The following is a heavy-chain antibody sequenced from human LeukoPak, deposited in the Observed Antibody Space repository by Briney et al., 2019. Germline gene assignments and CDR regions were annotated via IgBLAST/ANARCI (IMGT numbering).Heavy chain of an antibody. CDR3: AKSMVRGVRVDYYYYYGMEV. V-gene: IGHV3-23*01. CDR2: ISGSGGST. Sequence: GGSLRLSCAASGFIFSSYAMSWVRQAPGKGLEWVSAISGSGGSTYSADSVKGRFTISRDNSKNTLYLHMNSLRAEDTAVYYCAKSMVRGVRVDYYYYYGMEVWGQGTTVTVSS. J-gene: IGHJ6*02. D-gene: IGHD3-10*01. CDR1: GFIFSSYA.